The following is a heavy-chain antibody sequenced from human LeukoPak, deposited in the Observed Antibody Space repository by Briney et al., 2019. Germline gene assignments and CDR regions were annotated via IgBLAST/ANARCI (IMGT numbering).Heavy chain of an antibody. CDR3: AATAMVTY. CDR2: VSGSGRST. V-gene: IGHV3-23*01. D-gene: IGHD5-18*01. J-gene: IGHJ4*02. CDR1: GFTFSSYA. Sequence: GGSLRLSCAASGFTFSSYAMSWVRQAPGKGLEWVSAVSGSGRSTYYADSVKDRFTISRDNSKNTLYLQMSSLRAEDTAVYYCAATAMVTYWGQGTLVTVSS.